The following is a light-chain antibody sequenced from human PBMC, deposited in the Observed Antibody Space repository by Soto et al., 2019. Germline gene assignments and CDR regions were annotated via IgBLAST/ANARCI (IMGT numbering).Light chain of an antibody. CDR3: QQYNTFWT. CDR2: DAS. Sequence: DIQMTESPSTLSASVVDRVTITCRASQSISNWLAWYQQRPGRAPKLLIYDASSLESGVPSTFSGSASGTEFTLTISSLQPDDFATYYCQQYNTFWTFGPGTKVDIK. V-gene: IGKV1-5*01. J-gene: IGKJ1*01. CDR1: QSISNW.